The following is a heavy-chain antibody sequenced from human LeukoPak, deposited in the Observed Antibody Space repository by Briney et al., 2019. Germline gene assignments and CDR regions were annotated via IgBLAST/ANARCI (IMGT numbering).Heavy chain of an antibody. V-gene: IGHV4-61*05. D-gene: IGHD3-10*01. CDR1: GGSISNSDYY. J-gene: IGHJ4*02. Sequence: SETLSLTCTVSGGSISNSDYYWGWIRQSPGEGLEWFGYIYFLGNTKYNPSLKSRVTMSVDTSKNQFSLKLSSVTAADAAVYYCARAPALYGLYYFDYWGQGTLVTVSS. CDR2: IYFLGNT. CDR3: ARAPALYGLYYFDY.